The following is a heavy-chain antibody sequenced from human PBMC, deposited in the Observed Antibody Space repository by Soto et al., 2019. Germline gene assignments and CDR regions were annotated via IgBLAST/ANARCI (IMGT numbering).Heavy chain of an antibody. CDR2: IYYSGGT. CDR3: ARVRSGGFTFDY. CDR1: GGSISSYY. Sequence: SETLSLTCTVSGGSISSYYWSWIRQPPGKGLEWIGYIYYSGGTNYNPSLKSRVTISVDTSKNQFSLKLSSVTAADTAVYYCARVRSGGFTFDYWGQGTLVTVS. J-gene: IGHJ4*02. V-gene: IGHV4-59*01. D-gene: IGHD2-15*01.